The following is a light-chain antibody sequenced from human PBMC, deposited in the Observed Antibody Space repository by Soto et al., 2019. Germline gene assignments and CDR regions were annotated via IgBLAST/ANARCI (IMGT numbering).Light chain of an antibody. J-gene: IGKJ1*01. CDR3: QQSYRSPT. CDR2: AAS. V-gene: IGKV1-39*01. Sequence: DIQMTQSPSSLSASVGDRVTVPCRASQSISSYLNWYQQKPGKAPKLLIYAASTLQFGVPSRFSGSGSGTDFTLTISSLQPEDFATYYCQQSYRSPTFGQGTKVDIK. CDR1: QSISSY.